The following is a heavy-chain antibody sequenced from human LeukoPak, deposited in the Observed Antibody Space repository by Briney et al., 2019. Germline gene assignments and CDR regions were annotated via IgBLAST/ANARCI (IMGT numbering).Heavy chain of an antibody. J-gene: IGHJ4*02. V-gene: IGHV1-46*01. CDR1: GYTLTGYY. CDR3: AREGSYSWTFDY. D-gene: IGHD1-1*01. CDR2: INPSGGST. Sequence: ASVKVSCKASGYTLTGYYIHWVRQAPGQGLEWMGIINPSGGSTSYAQKFQGRVTMTRDTSTSTVYMELSSLRSEDTAVYYCAREGSYSWTFDYWGQGTLVTVSS.